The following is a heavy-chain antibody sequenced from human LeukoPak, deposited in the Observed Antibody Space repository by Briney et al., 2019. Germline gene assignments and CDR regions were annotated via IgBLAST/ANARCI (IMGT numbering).Heavy chain of an antibody. CDR3: ARIVRVVVTARVGYYYYCVIDV. Sequence: WETLSLTCTVSGGSISSYYWSWIRQPPGKGLEWIGYIYCSGSTNYNPYLKSRVNISVDTSKNQFSLKLNSVTAADTAVYYCARIVRVVVTARVGYYYYCVIDVWRQGTTVTVFS. V-gene: IGHV4-59*01. D-gene: IGHD2-21*02. CDR2: IYCSGST. J-gene: IGHJ6*02. CDR1: GGSISSYY.